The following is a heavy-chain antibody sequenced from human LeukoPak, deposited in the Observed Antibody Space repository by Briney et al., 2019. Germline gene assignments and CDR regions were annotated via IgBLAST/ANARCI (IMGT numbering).Heavy chain of an antibody. CDR2: IRNKANSYTT. Sequence: GGSPRLSCAASGFTFSDHYMDWVRQAPGKGLEWVGRIRNKANSYTTEYAASVKGRFTISRDDSKNSVHLQMNSLKTEDTAVYYCARVLVAAGSYYFDYWGQGALVTVSS. CDR1: GFTFSDHY. D-gene: IGHD6-13*01. CDR3: ARVLVAAGSYYFDY. J-gene: IGHJ4*02. V-gene: IGHV3-72*01.